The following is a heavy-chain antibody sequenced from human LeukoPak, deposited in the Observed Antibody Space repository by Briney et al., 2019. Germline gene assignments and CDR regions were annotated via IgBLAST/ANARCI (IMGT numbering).Heavy chain of an antibody. CDR3: ATEGDYYDSGTFYMTFDI. D-gene: IGHD3-10*01. J-gene: IGHJ3*02. CDR2: VSYSGST. CDR1: RGSLSNYY. Sequence: SETLSLTCTVSRGSLSNYYWSWIRQPPGKGLEWIGYVSYSGSTNYNPSLKSRVTISLGTTKSQFSLRLSSVTAADTAVYYCATEGDYYDSGTFYMTFDIWGRGTMVTVSS. V-gene: IGHV4-59*01.